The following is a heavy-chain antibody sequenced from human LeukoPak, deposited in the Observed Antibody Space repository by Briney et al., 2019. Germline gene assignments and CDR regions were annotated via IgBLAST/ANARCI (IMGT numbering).Heavy chain of an antibody. CDR3: ARGDHYYGSGSYYPDAFDI. J-gene: IGHJ3*02. CDR2: INHSGST. V-gene: IGHV4-34*01. Sequence: PSETLSLTCAVYGGSFSGYYWSWLRQPPGKGLEWIGEINHSGSTNYNPSLKSRVTISVDTSKNQFSLKLSSVTAADTAVYYCARGDHYYGSGSYYPDAFDIWGQGTMVTVSS. CDR1: GGSFSGYY. D-gene: IGHD3-10*01.